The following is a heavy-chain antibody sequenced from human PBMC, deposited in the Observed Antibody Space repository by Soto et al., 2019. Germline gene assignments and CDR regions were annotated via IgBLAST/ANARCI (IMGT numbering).Heavy chain of an antibody. Sequence: GGSLRLSCAASGFTVSSNYMSWVRQAPGKGLEWVSVIYSGGSTYYADSVKGRFTISRDNSKNTLYLQMNSLRAEDTAVYYCARDSAKAGSRVPHFDYWGQGTLVTVSS. CDR2: IYSGGST. D-gene: IGHD6-19*01. CDR1: GFTVSSNY. J-gene: IGHJ4*02. CDR3: ARDSAKAGSRVPHFDY. V-gene: IGHV3-66*01.